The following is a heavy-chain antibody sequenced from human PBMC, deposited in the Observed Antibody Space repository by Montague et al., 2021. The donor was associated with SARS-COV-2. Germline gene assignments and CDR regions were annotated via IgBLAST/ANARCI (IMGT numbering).Heavy chain of an antibody. CDR2: IYYSGNT. CDR3: ASLGSPAYCGCTCYLRDYGTDV. D-gene: IGHD2-21*02. Sequence: SETLSLTCTVSGGSITSSAYFWSWIRQSPGKGLEWIGTIYYSGNTYPNPSLKSRLTISMATSKSQVSLKINPVTAAATAVYFCASLGSPAYCGCTCYLRDYGTDVWGQGTRVAVAS. CDR1: GGSITSSAYF. V-gene: IGHV4-39*01. J-gene: IGHJ6*02.